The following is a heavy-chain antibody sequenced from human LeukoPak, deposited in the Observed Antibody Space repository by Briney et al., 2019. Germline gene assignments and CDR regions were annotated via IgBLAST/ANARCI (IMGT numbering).Heavy chain of an antibody. CDR2: IRNKANSYTT. CDR3: AREGGWASFDI. J-gene: IGHJ3*02. D-gene: IGHD1-26*01. V-gene: IGHV3-72*01. Sequence: GGSLSLSCAASGFTFSDQYMDWVRQAPGKGLGGVGRIRNKANSYTTDFAASVKGRFSISRDDSKNSLYLQMNSLKAEDTAVYYCAREGGWASFDIWGQGTMVIVSS. CDR1: GFTFSDQY.